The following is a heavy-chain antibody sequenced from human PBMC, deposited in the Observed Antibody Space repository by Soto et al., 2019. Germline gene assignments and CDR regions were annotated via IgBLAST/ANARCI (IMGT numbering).Heavy chain of an antibody. D-gene: IGHD3-9*01. CDR3: ARSSYDISNLDY. CDR1: GFTFSDYY. Sequence: GSLRLSCAASGFTFSDYYMSWIRQAPGKGLGWVSYISSSGSTIYYADSVKGRFTISRDNAKNSLYLQMNSLRAEDTAVYYCARSSYDISNLDYWGQGTLVTVSS. CDR2: ISSSGSTI. J-gene: IGHJ4*02. V-gene: IGHV3-11*01.